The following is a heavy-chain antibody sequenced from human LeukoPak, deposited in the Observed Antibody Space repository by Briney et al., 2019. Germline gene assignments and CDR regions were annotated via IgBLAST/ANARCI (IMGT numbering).Heavy chain of an antibody. CDR2: INHSGST. V-gene: IGHV4-34*01. CDR1: GGSFSGYY. D-gene: IGHD6-6*01. Sequence: SETLSLTCAVYGGSFSGYYRSWIRQPPGKGLEWIGEINHSGSTNYNPSLKSRVTISVDTSKNQFSLKLSSVTAADTAVYYCARVRGSSSVWDQGTLVTVSS. CDR3: ARVRGSSSV. J-gene: IGHJ4*02.